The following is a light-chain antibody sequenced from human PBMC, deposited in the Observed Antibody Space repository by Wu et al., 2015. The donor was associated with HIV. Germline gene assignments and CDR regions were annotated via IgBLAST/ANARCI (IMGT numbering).Light chain of an antibody. CDR2: GAS. J-gene: IGKJ1*01. CDR3: QQYGTSPWT. Sequence: EIVLTQSPGTLSLPPGERATVSCRASQSVSSSYLAWFQQKPGQAPRLLMYGASSRATGIADRFSGSGSGTDFTLTISRLEPEDFAVYYCQQYGTSPWTFGQGTKVEIK. CDR1: QSVSSSY. V-gene: IGKV3-20*01.